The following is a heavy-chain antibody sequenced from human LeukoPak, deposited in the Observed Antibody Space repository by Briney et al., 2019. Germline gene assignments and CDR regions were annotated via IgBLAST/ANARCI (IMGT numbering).Heavy chain of an antibody. Sequence: KPSETLSLTCTVSGGSISSGSYYWSWIRQPAGKGLEWIGRIYTSGSTNYNPSLKSRVTISVDTSKNQFSLKLSSVTAADTAVYYCASGLYSSSWYRFDYYYYYYMDVWGKGTTVTVSS. J-gene: IGHJ6*03. CDR1: GGSISSGSYY. D-gene: IGHD6-13*01. CDR3: ASGLYSSSWYRFDYYYYYYMDV. V-gene: IGHV4-61*02. CDR2: IYTSGST.